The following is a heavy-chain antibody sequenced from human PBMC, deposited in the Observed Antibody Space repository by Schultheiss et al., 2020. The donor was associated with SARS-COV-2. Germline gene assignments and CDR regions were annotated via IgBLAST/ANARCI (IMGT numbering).Heavy chain of an antibody. V-gene: IGHV3-48*03. Sequence: GESLKISCAASGFTFSSYEMNWVRQAPGKGLEWVSYISSSGSTIYYADSVKGRFTISRDNAKNSLYLQMNSLRAEDTAVYYCARDQPGHYYDSSGPSAFDIWGQGTMVTVSS. CDR1: GFTFSSYE. J-gene: IGHJ3*02. CDR2: ISSSGSTI. CDR3: ARDQPGHYYDSSGPSAFDI. D-gene: IGHD3-22*01.